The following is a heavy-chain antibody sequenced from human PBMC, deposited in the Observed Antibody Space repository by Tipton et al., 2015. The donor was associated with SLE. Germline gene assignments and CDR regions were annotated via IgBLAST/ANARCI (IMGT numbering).Heavy chain of an antibody. Sequence: GSLRLSCAASGFTFSSYWMHWVRQAPGKGLVWVSRINSDGSSTSYADSLKGRFTISRDNAKNTLYLQMNSLRAEDTAVYYCASHISWSYRAFDIWGQGTIVTVSS. D-gene: IGHD1-26*01. CDR3: ASHISWSYRAFDI. CDR1: GFTFSSYW. J-gene: IGHJ3*02. CDR2: INSDGSST. V-gene: IGHV3-74*01.